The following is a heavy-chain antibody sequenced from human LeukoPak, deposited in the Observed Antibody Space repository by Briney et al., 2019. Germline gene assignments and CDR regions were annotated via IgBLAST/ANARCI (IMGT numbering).Heavy chain of an antibody. Sequence: GASVKVSCTVSGYTFTSCDINWVRQAPGPGLEWMGWRNPNSGNTGYAQKFQGRVTMTRNTSISTAYMELSSLRSEDTAVYYCARGGIYYDSSGYYPHWFDPWGQGTLVTVSS. V-gene: IGHV1-8*01. D-gene: IGHD3-22*01. J-gene: IGHJ5*02. CDR3: ARGGIYYDSSGYYPHWFDP. CDR2: RNPNSGNT. CDR1: GYTFTSCD.